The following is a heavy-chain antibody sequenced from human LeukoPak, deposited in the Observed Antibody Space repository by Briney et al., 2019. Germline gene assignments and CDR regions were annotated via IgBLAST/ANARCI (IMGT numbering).Heavy chain of an antibody. J-gene: IGHJ4*02. CDR2: IDFSGSTI. D-gene: IGHD2/OR15-2a*01. Sequence: GGSLRLSCAASGFTFSDYNMSWIRQAPGKGLEWISDIDFSGSTIYYADSVKGRFTISRDNAKNSLYLQMNSLRDEDTAVYYCAKTFYGSNGDFDYWGQGTLVTVSS. V-gene: IGHV3-11*01. CDR3: AKTFYGSNGDFDY. CDR1: GFTFSDYN.